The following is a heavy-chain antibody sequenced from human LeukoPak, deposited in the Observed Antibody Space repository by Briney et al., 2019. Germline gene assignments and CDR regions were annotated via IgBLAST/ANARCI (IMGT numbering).Heavy chain of an antibody. D-gene: IGHD3-3*01. CDR1: GFTFSNYW. J-gene: IGHJ6*02. CDR3: AKALQFQIFGVVIDGGDYYGMDV. V-gene: IGHV3-30*18. Sequence: GGSLRLSCAVSGFTFSNYWMAWARQAPGKGLEWVAVISYDGSNKYYADSVKGRFTISRDNSKNTLYLQMNSLRAEDTAVYYCAKALQFQIFGVVIDGGDYYGMDVWGQGTTVTVSS. CDR2: ISYDGSNK.